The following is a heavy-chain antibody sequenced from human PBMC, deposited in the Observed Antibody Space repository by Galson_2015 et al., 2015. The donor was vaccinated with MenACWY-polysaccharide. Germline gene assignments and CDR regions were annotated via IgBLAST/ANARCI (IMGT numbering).Heavy chain of an antibody. D-gene: IGHD2-8*01. CDR1: GFTFSSYA. V-gene: IGHV3-23*01. CDR2: ISDSGDRA. J-gene: IGHJ6*03. CDR3: AKAHRTAPPGRRMVYFLYMGV. Sequence: SLRLSCAASGFTFSSYAMSWVRQAPGKGLEWVSAISDSGDRAYYADSVKGRFTISRDNSKNTLYLQMNSLRAEDTAVYFCAKAHRTAPPGRRMVYFLYMGVWGKGTPV.